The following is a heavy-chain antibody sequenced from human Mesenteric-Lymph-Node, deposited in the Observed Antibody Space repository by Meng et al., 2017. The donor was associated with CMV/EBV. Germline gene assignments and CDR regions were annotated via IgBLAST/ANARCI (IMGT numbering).Heavy chain of an antibody. CDR3: AKVDTAMVTIDY. D-gene: IGHD5-18*01. V-gene: IGHV3-23*03. CDR1: GFTFSSYS. CDR2: IYSGGSST. Sequence: GGSLRLSCAASGFTFSSYSMNWVRQAPGKGLEWVSVIYSGGSSTYYADSVKGRFTISRDNSKNTLYLQMNSLRAEDTAVYYCAKVDTAMVTIDYWGQGTLVTVSS. J-gene: IGHJ4*02.